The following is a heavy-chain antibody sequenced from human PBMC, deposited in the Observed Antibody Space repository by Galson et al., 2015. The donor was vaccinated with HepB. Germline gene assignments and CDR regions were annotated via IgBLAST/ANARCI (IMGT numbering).Heavy chain of an antibody. V-gene: IGHV4-4*02. CDR2: IYHSGST. D-gene: IGHD2-2*01. CDR3: ARGRGCSSASCYSWFDP. Sequence: LSLTCAVSGGSISSSNWWSWVRQPPRKGLEWIGEIYHSGSTNYNPSLKSRVTISVDKSKNQFSLKLNSVTAADAAVYYCARGRGCSSASCYSWFDPWGQGTPVTVSS. CDR1: GGSISSSNW. J-gene: IGHJ5*02.